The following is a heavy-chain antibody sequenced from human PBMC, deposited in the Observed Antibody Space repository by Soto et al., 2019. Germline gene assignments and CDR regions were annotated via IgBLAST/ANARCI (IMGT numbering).Heavy chain of an antibody. CDR1: GYTFSTYG. V-gene: IGHV1-18*01. Sequence: ASVKVSCTASGYTFSTYGISWVRQAPGQGLEWMGWINGYNGNTNYAPKLQGRITMTTDTSTTTAYMELRSLRSDDTAVYYCARMGDVPYYYYGMDVWGQGTTVTVSS. J-gene: IGHJ6*02. CDR2: INGYNGNT. CDR3: ARMGDVPYYYYGMDV. D-gene: IGHD3-16*01.